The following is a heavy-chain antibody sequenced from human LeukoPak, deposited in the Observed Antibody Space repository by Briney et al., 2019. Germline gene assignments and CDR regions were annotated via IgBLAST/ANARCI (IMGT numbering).Heavy chain of an antibody. V-gene: IGHV4-4*07. CDR1: GGSISSYY. Sequence: SETLSLTCTVSGGSISSYYWSWIRQPAGKGLEWIGRIYTSGSTNYNPSLKSRVTISVDMSDNQFSLRLSSVTAADTAVYYCARPPDTSGYFYGWYFDLWGPGTLVTVSS. CDR3: ARPPDTSGYFYGWYFDL. D-gene: IGHD3-22*01. J-gene: IGHJ2*01. CDR2: IYTSGST.